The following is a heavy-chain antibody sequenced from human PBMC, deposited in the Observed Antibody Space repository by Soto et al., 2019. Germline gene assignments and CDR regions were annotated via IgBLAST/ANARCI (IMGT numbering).Heavy chain of an antibody. CDR2: IYYSGST. V-gene: IGHV4-59*01. Sequence: QVQLQESGPGLVKPSETLSLTCTVSGGSISSYYWSWSRQPPGKGLEWIGYIYYSGSTNYNPSLKSRVTISVDTSKNQFSLKLSSVTAADTAVYYCARDGYYYDSSGYYPDWGQGTLVTVSS. D-gene: IGHD3-22*01. J-gene: IGHJ4*02. CDR1: GGSISSYY. CDR3: ARDGYYYDSSGYYPD.